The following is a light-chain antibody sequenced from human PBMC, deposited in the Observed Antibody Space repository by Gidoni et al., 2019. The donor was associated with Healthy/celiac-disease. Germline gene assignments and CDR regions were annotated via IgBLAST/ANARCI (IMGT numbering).Light chain of an antibody. J-gene: IGKJ3*01. CDR1: QSVLYSSNNKNY. CDR3: QQYYSTPPT. CDR2: WAS. Sequence: DIVMTQSPDSLAVSLGERATINCKSSQSVLYSSNNKNYLAWYQQKPGQPPKLLIYWASTRESGVPDRFSGSGSGTDFTLTISSLQAVDVAVYYCQQYYSTPPTFGPXTKVDIK. V-gene: IGKV4-1*01.